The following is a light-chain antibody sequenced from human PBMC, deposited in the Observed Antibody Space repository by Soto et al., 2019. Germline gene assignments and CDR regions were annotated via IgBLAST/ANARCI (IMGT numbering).Light chain of an antibody. Sequence: EIVMTQSPATLSVSPGERATPSCRASQSVSSNLAWYQQKPGQAPRLLIYGASTRATGIPARFSGSGSGTEFTLTISSLQSEDFAVYYCQQYNNWPSITFGQGTRLAIK. V-gene: IGKV3-15*01. CDR3: QQYNNWPSIT. CDR2: GAS. J-gene: IGKJ5*01. CDR1: QSVSSN.